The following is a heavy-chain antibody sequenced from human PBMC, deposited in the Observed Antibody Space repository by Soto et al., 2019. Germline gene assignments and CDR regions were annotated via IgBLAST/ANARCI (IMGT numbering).Heavy chain of an antibody. Sequence: ASETLSLTCTVSGGSLSRGGYYWSRIRQQPGKGLEWIGYIYYSGSTYYNPSLKSRVTISVDTSKNQFSLKLSSVTAADTAVYYCASVSIAARPERHSSGWDYFDYWGQGTLVTVSS. CDR3: ASVSIAARPERHSSGWDYFDY. D-gene: IGHD6-6*01. CDR1: GGSLSRGGYY. CDR2: IYYSGST. J-gene: IGHJ4*02. V-gene: IGHV4-31*03.